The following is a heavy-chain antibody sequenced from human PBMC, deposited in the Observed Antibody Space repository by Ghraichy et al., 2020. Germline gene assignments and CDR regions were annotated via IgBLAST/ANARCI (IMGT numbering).Heavy chain of an antibody. V-gene: IGHV1-58*01. Sequence: SVKISCKASGFTFTSSAVQWVRQARGQRLEWIGWIVVGTGNTNYAQKFQERVTITRDMSTSTAYMELSSLRSEDMAVYYCAADPNYYDSIGYYYDFDIWGQGTMVTVSS. CDR1: GFTFTSSA. J-gene: IGHJ3*02. CDR3: AADPNYYDSIGYYYDFDI. D-gene: IGHD3-22*01. CDR2: IVVGTGNT.